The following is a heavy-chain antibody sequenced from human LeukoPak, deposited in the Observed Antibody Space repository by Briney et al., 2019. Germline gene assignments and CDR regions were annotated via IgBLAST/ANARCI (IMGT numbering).Heavy chain of an antibody. V-gene: IGHV4-4*02. J-gene: IGHJ4*02. CDR1: GGSISSSNW. D-gene: IGHD4/OR15-4a*01. CDR3: ARHDGAETFYFDY. Sequence: SGTLSLTCAVSGGSISSSNWWSWVRQPPGKGLEWIGEIYHSGSTNYNPSLKSRVTISVDTSKNQFSLKLSSVTAAETAVYYCARHDGAETFYFDYWGQGTLVIVSS. CDR2: IYHSGST.